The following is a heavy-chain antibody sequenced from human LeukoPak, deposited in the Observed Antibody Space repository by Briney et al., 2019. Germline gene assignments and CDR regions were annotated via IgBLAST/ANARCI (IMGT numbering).Heavy chain of an antibody. CDR1: GFTVSSKY. Sequence: GGSLRLSCAASGFTVSSKYMSWVRQAPGKGLEWVSVIYSGGNTYYADSVKGRFTISRDNSKNMLYLQMNSLRVEDTAVYYCARDSSEPSSDYYPLGYWGQGTLVTVSS. V-gene: IGHV3-66*01. J-gene: IGHJ4*02. CDR2: IYSGGNT. D-gene: IGHD3-22*01. CDR3: ARDSSEPSSDYYPLGY.